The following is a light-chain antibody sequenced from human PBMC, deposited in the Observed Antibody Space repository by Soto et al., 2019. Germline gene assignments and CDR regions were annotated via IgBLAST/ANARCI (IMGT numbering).Light chain of an antibody. V-gene: IGLV2-14*01. J-gene: IGLJ1*01. CDR2: DVS. CDR1: SSDVGGYNY. CDR3: SSYTSSSTPFV. Sequence: QSALTQPASVSRVPGQSSTISCTGTSSDVGGYNYVSWYQQHPGKAPKLMIYDVSNRPSGVSNRFSGSKSGNTASLTISGLQAEDEADYYCSSYTSSSTPFVFGTG.